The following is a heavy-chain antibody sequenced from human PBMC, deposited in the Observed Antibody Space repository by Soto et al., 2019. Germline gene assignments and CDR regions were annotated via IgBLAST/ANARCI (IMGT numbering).Heavy chain of an antibody. D-gene: IGHD1-1*01. CDR1: GFTFSNYG. CDR2: IWHDGKNK. Sequence: QVQLVESGGGVVQPGGSLRLSCAASGFTFSNYGLHWVRQAPGKGLEWVAIIWHDGKNKDYADSVKGRFTVSRDNSKNALYLQMNSRRAGDTAVYHWARDPGNDEAIDYWGQGTLVTVSS. CDR3: ARDPGNDEAIDY. J-gene: IGHJ4*02. V-gene: IGHV3-33*01.